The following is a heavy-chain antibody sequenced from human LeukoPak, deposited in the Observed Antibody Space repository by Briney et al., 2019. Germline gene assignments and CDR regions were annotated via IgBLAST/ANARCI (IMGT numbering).Heavy chain of an antibody. CDR3: ARGGSSWSALGYFDY. CDR2: ISGSGTNT. CDR1: GFTFSGHA. J-gene: IGHJ4*02. Sequence: PGGSLRLSCAASGFTFSGHAMGWVRQAPGKGLDWVSSISGSGTNTYYADSVKGRFTISRDNPRNTLYLQMNSLRAEDTAVYYCARGGSSWSALGYFDYWGREPWSPSPQ. D-gene: IGHD3-3*01. V-gene: IGHV3-23*01.